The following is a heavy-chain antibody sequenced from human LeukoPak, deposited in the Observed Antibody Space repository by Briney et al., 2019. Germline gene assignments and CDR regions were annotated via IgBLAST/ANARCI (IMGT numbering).Heavy chain of an antibody. V-gene: IGHV4-31*03. CDR1: GGSISSGGYY. CDR2: IYYSGST. D-gene: IGHD3-10*01. Sequence: PSETLSHTCTVSGGSISSGGYYWSWIRQHPGKGLEWIGYIYYSGSTYYNPSLKSRVTISVDTSKNQFSLKLSSVTAADTAVYYCARDQILYGSGSYYKGGYFDYWGQGTLVTVSS. J-gene: IGHJ4*02. CDR3: ARDQILYGSGSYYKGGYFDY.